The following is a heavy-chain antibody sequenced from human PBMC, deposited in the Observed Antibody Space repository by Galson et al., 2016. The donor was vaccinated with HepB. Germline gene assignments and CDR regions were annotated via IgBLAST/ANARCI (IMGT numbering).Heavy chain of an antibody. Sequence: SLRLSCAASGFSLSNYGMHWVRQAPGKGLEWVAVVSDDGTNKYYADSVKGRFTISKDNSKNTLYLQISSLRGEDTAVYYCARPRGTSYYYYGMDVWGQGTTVSVSS. J-gene: IGHJ6*02. D-gene: IGHD3-16*01. V-gene: IGHV3-30*03. CDR3: ARPRGTSYYYYGMDV. CDR2: VSDDGTNK. CDR1: GFSLSNYG.